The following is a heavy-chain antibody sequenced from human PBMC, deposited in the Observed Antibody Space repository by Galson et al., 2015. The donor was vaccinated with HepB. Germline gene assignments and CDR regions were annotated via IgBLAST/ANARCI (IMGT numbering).Heavy chain of an antibody. CDR3: ARDGYLGLVYYFDY. CDR2: TYYRSQWYH. D-gene: IGHD6-25*01. CDR1: GDSVSSDSSA. J-gene: IGHJ4*02. V-gene: IGHV6-1*01. Sequence: CAISGDSVSSDSSAWNWIRQSPSTGLEWLGRTYYRSQWYHDYSGSLQSRITINAETSTSQFFLQLDSVTPEDTAVYYCARDGYLGLVYYFDYWGPGILVTVS.